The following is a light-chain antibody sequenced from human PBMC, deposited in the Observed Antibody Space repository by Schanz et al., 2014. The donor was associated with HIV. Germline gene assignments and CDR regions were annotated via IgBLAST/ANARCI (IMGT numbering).Light chain of an antibody. J-gene: IGLJ3*02. CDR2: ATY. Sequence: SVLTQPPSASGTPGQRVTMSCSASSSNIATNAVNWYQPPPGTAPKLLIYATYNRPSGVPDRFSGSNSGTSASLAISGLQSEDEADYYCAAWDDSLNGWVFGGGTKLTVL. CDR1: SSNIATNA. V-gene: IGLV1-44*01. CDR3: AAWDDSLNGWV.